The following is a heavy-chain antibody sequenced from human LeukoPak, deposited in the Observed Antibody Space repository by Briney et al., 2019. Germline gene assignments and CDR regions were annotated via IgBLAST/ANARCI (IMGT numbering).Heavy chain of an antibody. V-gene: IGHV5-51*01. D-gene: IGHD1-14*01. J-gene: IGHJ4*02. CDR1: GYSFTTYW. CDR3: ARRPGNHPFDY. CDR2: IYPGDSDT. Sequence: GESLKISCKGSGYSFTTYWIDWARPMPGKGLEWMGTIYPGDSDTRYSPSFEGQVTISADKSISTAYLQWSSLKASDTAMYYCARRPGNHPFDYWGQGTLVTVSS.